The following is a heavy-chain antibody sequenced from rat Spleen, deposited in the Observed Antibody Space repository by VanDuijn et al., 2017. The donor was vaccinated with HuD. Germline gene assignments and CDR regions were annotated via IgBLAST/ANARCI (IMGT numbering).Heavy chain of an antibody. CDR3: TRGGNYDLDY. Sequence: EVQLVESGGGLVQPGRSLKLSCGASGFTFSDYYMAWGRQAPTKGLEWVATISHDGSTTYYRDSVKGRFKFFRDNAKNTLYLQMNSLRSEDTATYYCTRGGNYDLDYWGQGVMVTVSS. D-gene: IGHD1-10*01. V-gene: IGHV5-29*01. CDR2: ISHDGSTT. J-gene: IGHJ2*01. CDR1: GFTFSDYY.